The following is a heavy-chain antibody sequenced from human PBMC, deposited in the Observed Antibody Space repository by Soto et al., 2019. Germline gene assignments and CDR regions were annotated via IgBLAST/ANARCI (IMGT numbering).Heavy chain of an antibody. Sequence: QLQLQESGPGLVKPSETLSLTCTVSGESVTISHYYWGWIRQPPGKGLEWIGSIHYSGSTYYNPSLTSRVTISGDTSKKQFSLKLTSVTAADAAVYYCAAHDSGGYYAEYWGQGTLVTVSA. V-gene: IGHV4-39*01. CDR1: GESVTISHYY. J-gene: IGHJ4*02. CDR3: AAHDSGGYYAEY. D-gene: IGHD3-22*01. CDR2: IHYSGST.